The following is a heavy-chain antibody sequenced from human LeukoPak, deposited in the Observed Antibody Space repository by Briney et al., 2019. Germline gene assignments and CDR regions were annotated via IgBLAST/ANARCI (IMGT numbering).Heavy chain of an antibody. CDR3: TRHQYDAFEI. CDR2: IYGGGGT. D-gene: IGHD4-11*01. V-gene: IGHV3-53*01. CDR1: RITVSSYY. Sequence: HPGGSLRLSSAASRITVSSYYKSGVPQAPAKWLEWVSVIYGGGGTYYADSAKGRFAISRDNSKNTLYPQISSLRAEDTAIYYCTRHQYDAFEIWGQGTMVTVSS. J-gene: IGHJ3*02.